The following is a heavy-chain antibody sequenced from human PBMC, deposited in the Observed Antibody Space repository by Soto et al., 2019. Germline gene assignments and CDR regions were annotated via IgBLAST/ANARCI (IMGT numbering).Heavy chain of an antibody. CDR1: GGSISSSSYY. CDR3: ARSGKINWFDP. CDR2: IYYSGST. J-gene: IGHJ5*02. V-gene: IGHV4-39*01. Sequence: SETLSLTCTVSGGSISSSSYYWGWIRQPPGKGLEWIGSIYYSGSTYYNPSLKSRVTISVDTSKNQFSLKLSSVTAADTAVYYCARSGKINWFDPWGQGTLVTVSS.